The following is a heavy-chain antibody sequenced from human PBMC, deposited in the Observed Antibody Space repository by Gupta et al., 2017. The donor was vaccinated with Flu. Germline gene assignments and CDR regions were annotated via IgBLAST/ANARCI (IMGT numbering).Heavy chain of an antibody. V-gene: IGHV3-48*03. D-gene: IGHD3-22*01. Sequence: EVQLVESGGGLVQPGGSLRLSCAASGFTFSSYEMNWVRQAPGKGLEWVSYISSSGSTIYYADSVKGRFTISRDNAKNSLYLQMNSLRAEDTAVYYCARDRYYYDSSGYNPFDYWGQGTLVTVSS. CDR3: ARDRYYYDSSGYNPFDY. CDR2: ISSSGSTI. J-gene: IGHJ4*02. CDR1: GFTFSSYE.